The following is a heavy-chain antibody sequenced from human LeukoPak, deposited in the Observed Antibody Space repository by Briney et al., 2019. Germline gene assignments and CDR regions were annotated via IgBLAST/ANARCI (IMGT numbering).Heavy chain of an antibody. Sequence: KPSETLSLTCAVYGGSFSGYYWSWIRQPPGKGLEWLGEINHSGSTNYNPSLKSRVTISVDTSKNQFSLKLSSVTAADTAVYYCAREELDIVATKYLDCSGGSCSLPPFAWGQGTLVTVSS. CDR2: INHSGST. D-gene: IGHD2-15*01. CDR1: GGSFSGYY. V-gene: IGHV4-34*01. J-gene: IGHJ4*02. CDR3: AREELDIVATKYLDCSGGSCSLPPFA.